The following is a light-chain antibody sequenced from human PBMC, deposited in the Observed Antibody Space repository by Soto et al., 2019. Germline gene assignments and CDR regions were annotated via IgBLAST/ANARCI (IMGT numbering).Light chain of an antibody. Sequence: EIVLTQSPDTLSLSPGERVTLSCRASRSVRSSCVAWYQQKPGQAPRLLIYGASSRATGIPDRFSGSGSGTDFTLTISRLEPEDFAVYHCQQYGSSPRTFGQGTKVEIK. CDR3: QQYGSSPRT. J-gene: IGKJ1*01. CDR2: GAS. V-gene: IGKV3-20*01. CDR1: RSVRSSC.